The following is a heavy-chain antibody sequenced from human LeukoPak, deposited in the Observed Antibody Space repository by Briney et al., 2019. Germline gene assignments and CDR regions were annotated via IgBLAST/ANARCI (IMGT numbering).Heavy chain of an antibody. D-gene: IGHD6-13*01. CDR3: ARDRAPPGIAAAGTNYYYYGMDV. CDR1: GGTFSSYA. V-gene: IGHV1-69*04. Sequence: ASVKVSCKASGGTFSSYAISWVRQAPGQGLEWMGRIIPILGIANYAQKFQGRVTITADKSTSTAYMELSSLGSEDTAVYYCARDRAPPGIAAAGTNYYYYGMDVWGQGTTVTVSS. CDR2: IIPILGIA. J-gene: IGHJ6*02.